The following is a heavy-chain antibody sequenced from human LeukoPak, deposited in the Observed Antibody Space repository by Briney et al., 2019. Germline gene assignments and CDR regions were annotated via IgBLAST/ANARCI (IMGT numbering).Heavy chain of an antibody. CDR3: GKNRYSGSLSPFDI. CDR2: ISGGGGNT. Sequence: PGGSLRLSCAASGFTFSSYAMSWVRQAPGKGLEWVSAISGGGGNTYYADPVKGRFTISRDNSKNTLYLQMNSLRAEDTAVYYCGKNRYSGSLSPFDIWGQGTMVTVSS. V-gene: IGHV3-23*01. D-gene: IGHD1-26*01. CDR1: GFTFSSYA. J-gene: IGHJ3*02.